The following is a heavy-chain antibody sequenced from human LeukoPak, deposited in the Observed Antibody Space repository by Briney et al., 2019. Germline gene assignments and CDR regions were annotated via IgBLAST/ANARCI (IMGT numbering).Heavy chain of an antibody. CDR3: ASFPWGSPSRGFDY. CDR2: TNHSGST. CDR1: GGSFSGYY. V-gene: IGHV4-34*01. J-gene: IGHJ4*02. D-gene: IGHD7-27*01. Sequence: SETLSLTCAVYGGSFSGYYWSWIRQPPGKGLEWIGETNHSGSTNYNPSLKSRVTISVDTSKNQFSLKLSSVTAADTAVYYCASFPWGSPSRGFDYWGQGTLVTVSS.